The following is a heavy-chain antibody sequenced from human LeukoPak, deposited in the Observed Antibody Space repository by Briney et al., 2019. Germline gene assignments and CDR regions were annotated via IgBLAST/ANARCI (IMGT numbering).Heavy chain of an antibody. J-gene: IGHJ4*02. D-gene: IGHD3-16*01. CDR1: GYRFTSYW. CDR3: ARRLPGGECFDS. V-gene: IGHV5-51*01. CDR2: IYPSDSDT. Sequence: GESLKISCKGSGYRFTSYWIGWVRQMPGKGLEWMGIIYPSDSDTRYSLSFQGQVTISADKSIGTAYLQWNSLKASDTAMYYCARRLPGGECFDSWGQGTLVTVSS.